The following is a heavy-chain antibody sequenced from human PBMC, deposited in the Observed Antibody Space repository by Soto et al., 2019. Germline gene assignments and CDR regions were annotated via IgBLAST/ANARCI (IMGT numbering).Heavy chain of an antibody. V-gene: IGHV4-31*03. J-gene: IGHJ4*02. CDR3: ARTLFQQLVPFYFFDY. CDR1: GGSISSGGYY. D-gene: IGHD6-13*01. Sequence: SETLSLTCTVSGGSISSGGYYWSWIRQHPGKGLEWIGYIYYSGSTYYNPSLKSRVTISVDTSKNQFSLKLSSVTAADTAVYYCARTLFQQLVPFYFFDYWGQGTLVTVSS. CDR2: IYYSGST.